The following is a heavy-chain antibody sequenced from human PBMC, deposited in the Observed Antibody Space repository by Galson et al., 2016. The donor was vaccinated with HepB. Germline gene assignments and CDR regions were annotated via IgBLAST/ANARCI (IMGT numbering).Heavy chain of an antibody. Sequence: SLRLSCAASGFTVSNNYMRWVRQAPGKALEWVSLIYSSGNTHYADSVKGRFAISRDSSKNTVYLQMNGLRVDDTAVYYCARGGGAAAAAWGQGTLVTVSS. CDR1: GFTVSNNY. CDR3: ARGGGAAAAA. J-gene: IGHJ5*02. CDR2: IYSSGNT. V-gene: IGHV3-53*01. D-gene: IGHD6-13*01.